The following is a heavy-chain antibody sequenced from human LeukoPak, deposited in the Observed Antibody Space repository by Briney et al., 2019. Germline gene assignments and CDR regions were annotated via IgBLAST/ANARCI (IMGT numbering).Heavy chain of an antibody. V-gene: IGHV3-30-3*01. D-gene: IGHD3-10*01. CDR1: GFTFSSYA. J-gene: IGHJ3*02. Sequence: GGSLRLSCAASGFTFSSYAMHWVRQAPGKGLEWVAVISYDGSNKYYADSVKGRFTISRDNSKNTLYLQMNSLRTEDTAVYYCARIVRQHLLKDAFDIWGQGTMVTVSS. CDR2: ISYDGSNK. CDR3: ARIVRQHLLKDAFDI.